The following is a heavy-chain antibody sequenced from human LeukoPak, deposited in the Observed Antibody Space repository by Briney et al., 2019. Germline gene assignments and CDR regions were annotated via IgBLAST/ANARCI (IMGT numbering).Heavy chain of an antibody. CDR2: IIPIFGTA. Sequence: SVKVSCKASGGTFSSYAISWVRQAPGQGLEWMGGIIPIFGTANYAQKFQGRVTITADESTSTAYMELSSLRSEDTAVYYCARESPYCSGGSCYSGWFDPWGQGTLVTVSS. V-gene: IGHV1-69*01. J-gene: IGHJ5*02. CDR1: GGTFSSYA. CDR3: ARESPYCSGGSCYSGWFDP. D-gene: IGHD2-15*01.